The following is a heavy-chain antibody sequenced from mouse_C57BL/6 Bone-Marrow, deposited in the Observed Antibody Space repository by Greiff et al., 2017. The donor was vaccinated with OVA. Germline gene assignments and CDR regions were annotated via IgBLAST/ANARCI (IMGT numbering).Heavy chain of an antibody. Sequence: DVMLVESGGDLVKPGGSLKLSCAASGFTFSSYGMSWVRQTPDKRLEWVATIRSGGSYTYYPDSVKGRFTISRDNAKNTLYLQMSSLKSEDTAMYYCARHGDYGSFFDYWGQGTTLTVSS. D-gene: IGHD1-1*01. J-gene: IGHJ2*01. CDR2: IRSGGSYT. CDR3: ARHGDYGSFFDY. CDR1: GFTFSSYG. V-gene: IGHV5-6*02.